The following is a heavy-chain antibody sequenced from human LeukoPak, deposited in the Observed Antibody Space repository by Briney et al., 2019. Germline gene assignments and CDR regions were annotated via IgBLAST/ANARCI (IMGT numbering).Heavy chain of an antibody. J-gene: IGHJ5*02. CDR1: GGSFSGYY. Sequence: SETLSLTCAVYGGSFSGYYWSGIRQPPGKGLEWIGEINHSGSTNYNPSLKSRVTISVDTSKNQFSLKLSSVTAADTAVYYCARVRNLRNWFDPWGQGTLVTVSS. CDR3: ARVRNLRNWFDP. V-gene: IGHV4-34*01. CDR2: INHSGST.